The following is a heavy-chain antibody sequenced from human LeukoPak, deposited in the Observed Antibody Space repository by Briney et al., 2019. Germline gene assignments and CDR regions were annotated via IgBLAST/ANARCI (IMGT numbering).Heavy chain of an antibody. Sequence: SETLSLTCAVYGGSFSGYYWSWIRQPPGKGLEWIGEINHSGSTNYNPSLKSRVTISVDTSKNQFSLKLSSVTAADTAVHYCARLSSGWSYYFDYWGQGTLVTVSS. CDR2: INHSGST. V-gene: IGHV4-34*01. CDR3: ARLSSGWSYYFDY. CDR1: GGSFSGYY. J-gene: IGHJ4*02. D-gene: IGHD6-19*01.